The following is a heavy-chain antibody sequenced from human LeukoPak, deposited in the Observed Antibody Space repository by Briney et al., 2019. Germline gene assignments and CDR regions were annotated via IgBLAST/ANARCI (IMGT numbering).Heavy chain of an antibody. Sequence: ASVKVSCKASGYTFTSYGISWVRQAPGQGLEWMGCINAYNGNTNYAQKLQGRVTMTTDTSTSTAYMELRSLRSDDTAVYYCARVRQDYDFWSGYYPHWFDPWGQGTLVTVSS. J-gene: IGHJ5*02. V-gene: IGHV1-18*01. CDR3: ARVRQDYDFWSGYYPHWFDP. D-gene: IGHD3-3*01. CDR2: INAYNGNT. CDR1: GYTFTSYG.